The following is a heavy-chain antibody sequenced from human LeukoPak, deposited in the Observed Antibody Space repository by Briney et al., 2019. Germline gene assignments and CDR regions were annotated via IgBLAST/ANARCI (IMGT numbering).Heavy chain of an antibody. CDR3: ARDLPSTSNWELDY. J-gene: IGHJ4*02. V-gene: IGHV1-2*06. D-gene: IGHD7-27*01. CDR2: INPNSGGT. Sequence: GASVKVSCKASGYTFTDYYIHWVRQAPGQGLEWMGRINPNSGGTNDAQNFQGRVTMTRDTSISTAYMELSRLRSDDTAVYYCARDLPSTSNWELDYWRQGTLVTVSS. CDR1: GYTFTDYY.